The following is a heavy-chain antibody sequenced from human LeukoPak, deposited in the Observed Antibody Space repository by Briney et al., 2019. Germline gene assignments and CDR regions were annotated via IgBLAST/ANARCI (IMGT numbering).Heavy chain of an antibody. D-gene: IGHD2-15*01. CDR2: ISGSGGST. CDR3: AKRLLLSMVYYYGMDV. V-gene: IGHV3-23*01. CDR1: GFTFSSYA. J-gene: IGHJ6*02. Sequence: PGGSLRLSCAASGFTFSSYAMSWVRQAPGKGLEWVSAISGSGGSTYYADSVKGRFTISRDNSKNTLYLQMNSLRAEDTAVYYCAKRLLLSMVYYYGMDVWGQGTTVTVS.